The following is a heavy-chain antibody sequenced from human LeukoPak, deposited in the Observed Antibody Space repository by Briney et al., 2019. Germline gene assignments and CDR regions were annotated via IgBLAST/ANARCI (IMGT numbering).Heavy chain of an antibody. CDR1: GGSFSGYY. Sequence: SETLSLTCAVYGGSFSGYYWSWIRQPPGKGLEWIGEINHSGSTNYNPSLKSRVTISVDTSKNQFSLKLGSVTAADTAVYYCARGHGDYEDNWFDPWGQGTLVTVSS. V-gene: IGHV4-34*01. J-gene: IGHJ5*02. CDR3: ARGHGDYEDNWFDP. D-gene: IGHD4-17*01. CDR2: INHSGST.